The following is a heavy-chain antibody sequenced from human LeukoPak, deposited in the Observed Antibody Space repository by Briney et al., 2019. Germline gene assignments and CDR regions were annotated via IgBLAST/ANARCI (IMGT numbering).Heavy chain of an antibody. V-gene: IGHV1-69*06. CDR2: IIPIFGTA. Sequence: GASVKVSCKASGGTFSSYAISWVRQAPGQGLEWMGGIIPIFGTANYAQKFQGRVTITADKSTSTAYMELSSLRSEDTAVYYCALTRFLEWLFVPGETWNYYYYMDVWGKGTTVTVSS. D-gene: IGHD3-3*01. CDR3: ALTRFLEWLFVPGETWNYYYYMDV. CDR1: GGTFSSYA. J-gene: IGHJ6*03.